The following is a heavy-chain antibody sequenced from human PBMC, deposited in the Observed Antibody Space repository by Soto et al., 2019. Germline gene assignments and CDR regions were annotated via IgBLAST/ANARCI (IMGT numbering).Heavy chain of an antibody. CDR1: GFTFSSYA. Sequence: QVQLVESGGGVVQPGRSLRLSCAASGFTFSSYAMHWVRQAPGKGLEWVAVISYDGSNKYYADSVKGRFTISRDNSKNTLYLQMNSLRAEDTAVYYCARELAVAGTDWFDPWGQGTLVTVSS. V-gene: IGHV3-30-3*01. CDR3: ARELAVAGTDWFDP. D-gene: IGHD6-19*01. J-gene: IGHJ5*02. CDR2: ISYDGSNK.